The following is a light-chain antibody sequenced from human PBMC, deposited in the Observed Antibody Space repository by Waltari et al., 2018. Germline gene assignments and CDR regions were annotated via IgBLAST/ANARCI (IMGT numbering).Light chain of an antibody. CDR1: SNDVRGYNR. J-gene: IGLJ2*01. Sequence: QSALTQPPSVSGSPGQSVTISCPGTSNDVRGYNRVSWYQQPPGTAPKLMIYEVSNRPSGVPDRFSGSKSGNTASLTISGLQAEDEADYYCSSYTSRSTDVVFGGGTRLTVL. CDR2: EVS. V-gene: IGLV2-18*02. CDR3: SSYTSRSTDVV.